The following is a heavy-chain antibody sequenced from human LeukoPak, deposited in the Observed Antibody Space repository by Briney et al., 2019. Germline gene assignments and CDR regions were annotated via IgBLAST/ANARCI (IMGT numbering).Heavy chain of an antibody. D-gene: IGHD2-21*01. Sequence: PGRSLRLSCAASGFTFSSYGMSWVRQAPGKGLEWVSAISGSGGSTYYADSVKGRFTISRDNSKNTLYLQMNSLRAEDTAVYYCAKGIERRNYYFDYWGQGTLVTVSS. V-gene: IGHV3-23*01. CDR2: ISGSGGST. CDR1: GFTFSSYG. CDR3: AKGIERRNYYFDY. J-gene: IGHJ4*02.